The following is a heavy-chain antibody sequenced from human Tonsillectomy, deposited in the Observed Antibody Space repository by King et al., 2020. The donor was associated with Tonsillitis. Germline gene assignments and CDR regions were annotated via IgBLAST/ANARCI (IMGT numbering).Heavy chain of an antibody. CDR1: GFDFSSYA. CDR2: ISFDASRE. J-gene: IGHJ4*02. V-gene: IGHV3-33*05. Sequence: VQLVQSGGGVVQPGGSLRLSCASSGFDFSSYAMHWVRQAPGKGLEWVAVISFDASREKYADSVKGRFTISRDNSKNTLYLQMNSLRAEDTAVYYCARERLYSSDWGIDYWDQGSLVTVSS. CDR3: ARERLYSSDWGIDY. D-gene: IGHD6-19*01.